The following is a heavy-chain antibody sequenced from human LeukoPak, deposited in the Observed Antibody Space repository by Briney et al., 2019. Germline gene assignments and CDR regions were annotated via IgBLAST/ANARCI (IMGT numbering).Heavy chain of an antibody. CDR1: GFPLTGYS. D-gene: IGHD4-17*01. CDR3: ARAGIYGDCLDY. J-gene: IGHJ4*02. Sequence: ASVKVSCKASGFPLTGYSIQWVRQAPGQGLEWMGIINPTGGSTSYAQKFQGRVTMTRDASTSTVYMEVSGLRSEDTAVYPCARAGIYGDCLDYWGQGTLVTVSS. CDR2: INPTGGST. V-gene: IGHV1-46*01.